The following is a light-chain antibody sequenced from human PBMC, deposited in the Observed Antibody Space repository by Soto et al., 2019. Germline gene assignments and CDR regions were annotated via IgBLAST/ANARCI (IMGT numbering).Light chain of an antibody. CDR2: DAS. V-gene: IGKV3-11*01. CDR3: QQRSNWPLT. Sequence: IALTQSPATLSLSPGERATLSCRPSQSVSSFLAWYQQKPGQAPRLLIYDASNRATGIPARFSGSGSGTDFTLTISSLEPEDFAVYYCQQRSNWPLTFGGGT. J-gene: IGKJ4*01. CDR1: QSVSSF.